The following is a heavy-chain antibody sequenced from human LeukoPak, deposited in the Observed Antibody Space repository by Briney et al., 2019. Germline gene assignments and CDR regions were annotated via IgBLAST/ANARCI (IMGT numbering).Heavy chain of an antibody. CDR3: ARDYQLGRAWFDP. Sequence: GGSLRLSCAASRFTFSSYSMSWVRQAPGKGLEWVSSISSGSGYIYYADSVKGRFTISRDNAKNSLYLQMNSLRAEDTAVYYCARDYQLGRAWFDPWGHGTLVTVSS. CDR2: ISSGSGYI. D-gene: IGHD5-24*01. J-gene: IGHJ5*02. CDR1: RFTFSSYS. V-gene: IGHV3-21*01.